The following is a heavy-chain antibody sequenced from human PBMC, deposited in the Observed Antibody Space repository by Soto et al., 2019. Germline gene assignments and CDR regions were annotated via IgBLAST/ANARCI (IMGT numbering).Heavy chain of an antibody. CDR1: GFTFSSYA. V-gene: IGHV3-23*01. Sequence: GGFLRLSCAASGFTFSSYAMNWVRQAPGKGLEWVSAISGSGVGTYYADSVKGRFTISRDISKNTLYLQMNSLRVEDTAVYYCATDNYGMDVWGQGTTVTVSS. CDR3: ATDNYGMDV. CDR2: ISGSGVGT. J-gene: IGHJ6*02.